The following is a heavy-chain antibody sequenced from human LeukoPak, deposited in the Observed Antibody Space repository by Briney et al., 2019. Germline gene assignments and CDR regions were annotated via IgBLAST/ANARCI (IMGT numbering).Heavy chain of an antibody. Sequence: PGGSLRLSCAVSGFTFSSYSMNWVRQAPGKGLEWVSSISSSSSSIYYADSVKGRFSISRDNAENSLYLQMNSLRAEDTAVYYCARDLLEAPSFLEWLPQYYFDYWGQGTLVTVSS. J-gene: IGHJ4*02. V-gene: IGHV3-21*06. CDR1: GFTFSSYS. CDR2: ISSSSSSI. D-gene: IGHD3-3*01. CDR3: ARDLLEAPSFLEWLPQYYFDY.